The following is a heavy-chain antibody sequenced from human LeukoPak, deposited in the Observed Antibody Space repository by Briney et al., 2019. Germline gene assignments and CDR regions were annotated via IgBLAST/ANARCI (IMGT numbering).Heavy chain of an antibody. D-gene: IGHD3-22*01. J-gene: IGHJ4*02. V-gene: IGHV4-39*01. CDR2: IYYSGST. CDR3: ARTPGQKYYDSSGPFDY. CDR1: GGSISSSSYY. Sequence: SETLSLTCTVSGGSISSSSYYWGWIRQPPGKGLEWIGSIYYSGSTYYNPSLKSRVTISVDTSKNQFSLKLSSVTAADTAVYYCARTPGQKYYDSSGPFDYWGQGTLVTVSS.